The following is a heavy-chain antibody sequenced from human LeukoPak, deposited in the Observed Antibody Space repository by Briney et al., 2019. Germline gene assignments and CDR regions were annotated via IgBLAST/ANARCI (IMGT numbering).Heavy chain of an antibody. V-gene: IGHV4-4*07. J-gene: IGHJ5*02. CDR3: ARVVGQQLVFGFDP. CDR1: GGSISSYY. D-gene: IGHD6-13*01. CDR2: IYTSGSA. Sequence: SETLSLTCTVPGGSISSYYWSWIRQPAGKGLEWIGRIYTSGSANYNPSLKSRLTMSVDTTKNQFSLKLSSMTAPGTAVYYGARVVGQQLVFGFDPWGQGTLVTVSS.